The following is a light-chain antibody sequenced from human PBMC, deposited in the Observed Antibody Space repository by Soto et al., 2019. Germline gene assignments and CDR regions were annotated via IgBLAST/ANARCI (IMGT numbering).Light chain of an antibody. J-gene: IGKJ3*01. CDR1: QSLLHSNGYNY. V-gene: IGKV2-28*01. Sequence: DIVMTQSPLSLSVTPGEPASISCRSSQSLLHSNGYNYLDWYLQKPGQSPQLLIYLGSNRASGVPDRFSGSGSGTDFTLKISRVEAEDVGVYYCMEALLTRIITFGPGTKVDIK. CDR3: MEALLTRIIT. CDR2: LGS.